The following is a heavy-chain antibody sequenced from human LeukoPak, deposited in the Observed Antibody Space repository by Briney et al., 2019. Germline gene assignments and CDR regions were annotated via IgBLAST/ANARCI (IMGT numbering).Heavy chain of an antibody. CDR1: GGSIRSDF. J-gene: IGHJ4*02. V-gene: IGHV4-4*07. CDR2: IYTSGST. D-gene: IGHD2-2*01. Sequence: PSETLSLTCTVSGGSIRSDFWSWIRQPAGKGLEWIGRIYTSGSTNYNPSLKSRVTMSVDTSKNQFSLKLSSVTAADTAVYYCARCSLHQLPLIWGQGTLVTVSS. CDR3: ARCSLHQLPLI.